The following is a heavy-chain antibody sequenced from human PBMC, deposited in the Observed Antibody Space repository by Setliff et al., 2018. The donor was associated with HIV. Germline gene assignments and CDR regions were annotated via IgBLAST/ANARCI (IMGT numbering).Heavy chain of an antibody. Sequence: SVKVSCKASGGTFSGYAISWVRQAPGQGLEWMGGIIPIFGTANYAQKFQRRLTITADEVRNTAYVELSSLRSEDTAVYYCARHAGYYDSSGYYYDAFDLWGQGTMVTVS. CDR1: GGTFSGYA. CDR2: IIPIFGTA. CDR3: ARHAGYYDSSGYYYDAFDL. J-gene: IGHJ3*01. V-gene: IGHV1-69*13. D-gene: IGHD3-22*01.